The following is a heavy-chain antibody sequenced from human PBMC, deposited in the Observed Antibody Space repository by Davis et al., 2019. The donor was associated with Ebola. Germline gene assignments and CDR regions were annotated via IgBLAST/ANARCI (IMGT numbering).Heavy chain of an antibody. CDR1: GFTFSSYS. V-gene: IGHV3-21*01. D-gene: IGHD6-6*01. J-gene: IGHJ6*04. Sequence: GESPKISCAASGFTFSSYSMNWVRQAPGKGLEWVPSISSSSSYIYYADSVKGRFTISRDNAKNSLYLQMNSLRAEDTAVYYCARAGISRSSSHYYYGMDVWGKGTTVTVSS. CDR2: ISSSSSYI. CDR3: ARAGISRSSSHYYYGMDV.